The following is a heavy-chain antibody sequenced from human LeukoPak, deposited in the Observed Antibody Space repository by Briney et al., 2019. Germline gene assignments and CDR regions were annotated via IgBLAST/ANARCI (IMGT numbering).Heavy chain of an antibody. V-gene: IGHV7-4-1*02. D-gene: IGHD3-16*02. CDR3: ASFMITFGGVIAPFDY. CDR2: INTNTGNP. Sequence: GASVKVSCKASGYTFTTYAINWVRQAPGQGLEWMGWINTNTGNPTYAQGFTGRFVFSLDTSVSTAYLQISSLKAEDTAVYYCASFMITFGGVIAPFDYWGQGTLVTVSS. J-gene: IGHJ4*02. CDR1: GYTFTTYA.